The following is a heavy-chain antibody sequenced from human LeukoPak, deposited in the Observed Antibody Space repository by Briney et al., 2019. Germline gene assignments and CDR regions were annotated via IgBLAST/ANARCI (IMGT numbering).Heavy chain of an antibody. Sequence: GGSLRLSCAASGFTFSSYAMSWIRQAPGKGLEWVSSITGSGGSTYYADSVKGRFTISRDSSKSTLYPQMNSLRAEDTAVYYCAKEGGYDSSAVFVDSWGQGTLVTVSS. D-gene: IGHD3-22*01. V-gene: IGHV3-23*01. J-gene: IGHJ4*02. CDR1: GFTFSSYA. CDR2: ITGSGGST. CDR3: AKEGGYDSSAVFVDS.